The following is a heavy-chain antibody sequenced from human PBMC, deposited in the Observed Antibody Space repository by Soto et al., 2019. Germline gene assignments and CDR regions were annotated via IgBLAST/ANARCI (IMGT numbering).Heavy chain of an antibody. Sequence: PGESLKISCKGSGYSFINYWIGWVRQMPGKGLEWMGIIYPGDSDTRYSPSFQGQVTISADKSIRTAYLQWSSLKASDTAMYYCARDGLSSSTSFDYWGQGTLVTVSS. D-gene: IGHD6-6*01. CDR3: ARDGLSSSTSFDY. J-gene: IGHJ4*02. V-gene: IGHV5-51*01. CDR1: GYSFINYW. CDR2: IYPGDSDT.